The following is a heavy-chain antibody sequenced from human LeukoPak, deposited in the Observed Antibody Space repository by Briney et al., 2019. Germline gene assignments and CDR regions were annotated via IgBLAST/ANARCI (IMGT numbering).Heavy chain of an antibody. J-gene: IGHJ4*02. D-gene: IGHD3-3*01. CDR3: ARGYDVNY. CDR2: IYYSGST. CDR1: GGSISSYY. Sequence: SETLSLTCTVSGGSISSYYWSWIRQPPGKGLEWIGYIYYSGSTNYNPSLKSRVTISVDTSKNQFSLKLSSVTAADAAVYYCARGYDVNYWGQGTLVTVSS. V-gene: IGHV4-59*08.